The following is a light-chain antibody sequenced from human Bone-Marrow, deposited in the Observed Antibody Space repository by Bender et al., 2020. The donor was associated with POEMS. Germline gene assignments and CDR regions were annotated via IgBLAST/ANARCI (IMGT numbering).Light chain of an antibody. CDR1: GSGVGGFTY. CDR3: CSYAGSRGV. Sequence: QSALTQPRSVSGSPGQSVTISCTGTGSGVGGFTYVSWYQQHPDKAPKLMIHDDSKRPSGISNRFSGSKSGNTASLTISGLQAEDETFYYCCSYAGSRGVFGGGTKVTVL. CDR2: DDS. V-gene: IGLV2-11*01. J-gene: IGLJ3*02.